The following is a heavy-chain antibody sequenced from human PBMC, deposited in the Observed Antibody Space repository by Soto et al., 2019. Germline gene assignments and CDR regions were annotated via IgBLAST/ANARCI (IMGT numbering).Heavy chain of an antibody. V-gene: IGHV1-69*13. Sequence: SVKVSCKASGGTFSSYAISWVRQAPGQGLEWMGGIIPIFGTANYAQKFQGRVTITADESTSTAYTELSSLRSEDTAVYYCARGPNVDTAMVNYYYYGMDVWGKGTTVTVSS. J-gene: IGHJ6*04. CDR3: ARGPNVDTAMVNYYYYGMDV. D-gene: IGHD5-18*01. CDR2: IIPIFGTA. CDR1: GGTFSSYA.